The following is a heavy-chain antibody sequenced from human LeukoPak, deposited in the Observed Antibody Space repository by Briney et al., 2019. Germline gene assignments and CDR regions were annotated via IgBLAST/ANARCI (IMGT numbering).Heavy chain of an antibody. J-gene: IGHJ4*02. CDR2: ISANNGNS. Sequence: ASVKVSCKASGYTFTNYAISWVRQAPGQGLEWMGWISANNGNSNYAQKFQGRVTMTTDTSTSTAYMELRSLRSDDTAVYYCARDGAPYCSGGSCPGRWGQGTLVTVSS. V-gene: IGHV1-18*01. CDR1: GYTFTNYA. CDR3: ARDGAPYCSGGSCPGR. D-gene: IGHD2-15*01.